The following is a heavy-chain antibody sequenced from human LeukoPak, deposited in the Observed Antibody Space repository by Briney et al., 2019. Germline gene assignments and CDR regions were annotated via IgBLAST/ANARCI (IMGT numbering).Heavy chain of an antibody. D-gene: IGHD3-16*01. V-gene: IGHV3-23*01. CDR3: AKAADYVWGSHRDGN. CDR2: ISGSGGST. J-gene: IGHJ4*02. CDR1: GFTFSSYA. Sequence: GGSLRLSCAASGFTFSSYAMSWVRQAPGKGLEWVSAISGSGGSTYYADSVKGRFTISRDNSKNTLHLQMNSLRAEDTAVYYCAKAADYVWGSHRDGNWGQGTLVTVSS.